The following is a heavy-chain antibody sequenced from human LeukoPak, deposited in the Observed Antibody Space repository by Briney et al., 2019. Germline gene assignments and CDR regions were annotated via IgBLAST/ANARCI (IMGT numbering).Heavy chain of an antibody. Sequence: GASVKVSCKASGYTFTGYYMHWVRQAPGQGLGWMGWINPDSGGTNYAQKFQGRVTMTRDTSISTAHMELSRLRSDDTAVYYCARGVAVAGTADYWGQGTLVTVSS. D-gene: IGHD6-19*01. V-gene: IGHV1-2*02. J-gene: IGHJ4*02. CDR1: GYTFTGYY. CDR2: INPDSGGT. CDR3: ARGVAVAGTADY.